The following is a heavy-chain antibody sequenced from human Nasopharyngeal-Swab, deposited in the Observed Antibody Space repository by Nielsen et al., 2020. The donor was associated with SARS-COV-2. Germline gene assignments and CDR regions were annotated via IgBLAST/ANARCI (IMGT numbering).Heavy chain of an antibody. CDR2: INAGNGNT. Sequence: ASVKVSCKASGYTFTSYAMHWVRQAPGQRLEWMGWINAGNGNTKYSQKFQGRVTITRDTSASTAYMELSSLRSEDTAVYYCARDGLDYDLWSAYFMDVWGQGTTVTVSS. D-gene: IGHD3-3*01. CDR3: ARDGLDYDLWSAYFMDV. J-gene: IGHJ6*02. V-gene: IGHV1-3*01. CDR1: GYTFTSYA.